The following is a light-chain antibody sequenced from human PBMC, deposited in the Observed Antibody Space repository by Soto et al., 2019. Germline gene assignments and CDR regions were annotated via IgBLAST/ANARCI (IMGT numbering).Light chain of an antibody. Sequence: DIQMTQSPSSLSASVGDRVTITCQASQDITDYLNWYQRKPGKAPRLLIYDASNLETGVPPRFSGSGSGTDFTFTISSLQPEDIATYYCQQYEALVLSFGGGTKVEIK. J-gene: IGKJ4*01. CDR2: DAS. CDR3: QQYEALVLS. V-gene: IGKV1-33*01. CDR1: QDITDY.